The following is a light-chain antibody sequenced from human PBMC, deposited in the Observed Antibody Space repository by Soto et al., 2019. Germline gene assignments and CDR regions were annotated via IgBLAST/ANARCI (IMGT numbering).Light chain of an antibody. CDR3: SSYTSSSTLVV. Sequence: QSALTQPASVSGSPGQSITISCTGTSSDVGAYNSVSWYQQHPGKAPKLMIYEVSNRPSGVSNRFSGSKSGNTASLTTSGLQAEDEADYYCSSYTSSSTLVVFGGGTKLTVL. CDR2: EVS. J-gene: IGLJ2*01. CDR1: SSDVGAYNS. V-gene: IGLV2-14*01.